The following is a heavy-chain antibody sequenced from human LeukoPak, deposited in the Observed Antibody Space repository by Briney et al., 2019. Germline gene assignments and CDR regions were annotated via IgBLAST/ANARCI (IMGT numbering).Heavy chain of an antibody. Sequence: GGSLRLSCAASGFTFSTYWMRWVRQAPGKGLEWVANIKQDGSEKDYVHSVKGRLTISRDNAKNSLYLQMNSLRAEDTAVYYCARVFSTSCYRYWGQGTLVTVSS. J-gene: IGHJ4*02. CDR3: ARVFSTSCYRY. CDR1: GFTFSTYW. D-gene: IGHD2-2*02. CDR2: IKQDGSEK. V-gene: IGHV3-7*01.